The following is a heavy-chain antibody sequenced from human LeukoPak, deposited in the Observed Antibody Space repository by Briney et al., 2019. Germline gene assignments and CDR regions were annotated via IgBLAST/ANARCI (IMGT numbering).Heavy chain of an antibody. V-gene: IGHV1-69*13. D-gene: IGHD5-24*01. CDR1: GGTFSSYA. J-gene: IGHJ4*02. Sequence: GASVKVSCKASGGTFSSYAISWVRQAPGQGLEWMGGIIPIFGTANYAQKFQGRVTITADESTSTAYMELSSLRSEDTAVYYCAREKVGGWLQLHGYFDYWGQGTLVTVSS. CDR2: IIPIFGTA. CDR3: AREKVGGWLQLHGYFDY.